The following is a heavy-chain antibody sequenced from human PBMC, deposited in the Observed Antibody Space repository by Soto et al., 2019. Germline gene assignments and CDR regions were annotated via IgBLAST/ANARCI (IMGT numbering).Heavy chain of an antibody. CDR2: IASGRNYI. V-gene: IGHV3-21*02. Sequence: EVQLVESGGGLVKPGGSLRLSCAASGFTFSSYAMNWVRQAPGKGLQWVASIASGRNYIHYADKVKGRFTISRDDAKTSLYLEMSSLSAKDTGVYFCARDMYGRSWYVDYWGRGTPVTVSS. CDR1: GFTFSSYA. CDR3: ARDMYGRSWYVDY. J-gene: IGHJ4*02. D-gene: IGHD6-13*01.